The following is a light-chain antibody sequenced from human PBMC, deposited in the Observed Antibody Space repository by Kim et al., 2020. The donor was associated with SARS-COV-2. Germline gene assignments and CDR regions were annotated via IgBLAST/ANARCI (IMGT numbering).Light chain of an antibody. J-gene: IGKJ3*01. CDR3: HQTYSTPV. CDR1: QSVSKY. CDR2: AAS. Sequence: DIQVTQSPSSLSASVGDKVTITCRASQSVSKYVNWYQQRPGKVPKLLIQAASLLESGVPSRFSGSGSGTDFTLTISDLQPEDFATSYCHQTYSTPVFGPGTKVDIK. V-gene: IGKV1-39*01.